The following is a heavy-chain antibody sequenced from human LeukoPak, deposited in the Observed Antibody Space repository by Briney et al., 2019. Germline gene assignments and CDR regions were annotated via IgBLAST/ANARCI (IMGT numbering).Heavy chain of an antibody. CDR1: GYTFTNYD. V-gene: IGHV1-8*01. Sequence: ASVKVSCKASGYTFTNYDINWVRQATGQGLEWMGWMNSNSGKTGDAQKFQGRVTMTRDTSIRTAYLELSSLRSEDTPIYYCARGDWFDPWGQGTLVTVSS. CDR3: ARGDWFDP. J-gene: IGHJ5*02. CDR2: MNSNSGKT.